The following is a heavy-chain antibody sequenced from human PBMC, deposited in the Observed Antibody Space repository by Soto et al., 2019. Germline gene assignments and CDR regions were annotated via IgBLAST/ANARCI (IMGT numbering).Heavy chain of an antibody. J-gene: IGHJ4*03. D-gene: IGHD7-27*01. CDR3: ARDTVRAPTVWGY. V-gene: IGHV4-31*03. Sequence: QVQLQESGPGLVKPSQTLSLTCSVSGDSIRGGGHYWNWIRQFPGKGLEWIGYVYHSGSTHYNPSLRGRLDISIDTSKNQVPLRLIAATAADTALYYCARDTVRAPTVWGYCGHGNQVTVSS. CDR1: GDSIRGGGHY. CDR2: VYHSGST.